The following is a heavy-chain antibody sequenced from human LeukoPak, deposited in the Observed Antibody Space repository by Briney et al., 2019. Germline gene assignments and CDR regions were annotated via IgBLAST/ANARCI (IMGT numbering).Heavy chain of an antibody. J-gene: IGHJ4*02. CDR3: AREYGDYVYY. Sequence: GGSLRLSCAASGFTVSSNYMRWVRQAPGKGLEWVSVIYSGGTTYYADSVKGRFTNSRDNSKNTLYLQMNSLRAEDTAVYYCAREYGDYVYYWGQGTLVTVSS. CDR1: GFTVSSNY. V-gene: IGHV3-66*01. D-gene: IGHD4-17*01. CDR2: IYSGGTT.